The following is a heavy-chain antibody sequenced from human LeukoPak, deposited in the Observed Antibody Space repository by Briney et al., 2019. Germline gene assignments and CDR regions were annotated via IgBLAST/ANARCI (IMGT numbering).Heavy chain of an antibody. D-gene: IGHD5-18*01. Sequence: GASVKVSCKASRYTFTGYYMHSVRQAPGQGLEWMGWINPNSGGTNYAQKFQGRVTMTRDTSISTAYMELSRLRSDDTAVYYCARGPLRVDTAMVSGLGDYWGQGTLVTVSS. J-gene: IGHJ4*02. CDR3: ARGPLRVDTAMVSGLGDY. V-gene: IGHV1-2*02. CDR2: INPNSGGT. CDR1: RYTFTGYY.